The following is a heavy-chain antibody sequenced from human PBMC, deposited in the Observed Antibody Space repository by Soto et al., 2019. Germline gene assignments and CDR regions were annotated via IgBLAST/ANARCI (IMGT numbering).Heavy chain of an antibody. CDR3: AKDHGIAVAGFPSYYYGMDV. CDR2: ISYDGSNK. Sequence: PGGSLRLSCAASGFTFSSYGMHWVRQAPGKGLEWVAVISYDGSNKYYADSVKGRFTISRDNSKNTLYLQMNSLRAEDTAVYYCAKDHGIAVAGFPSYYYGMDVWGQGTTVTVSS. D-gene: IGHD6-19*01. V-gene: IGHV3-30*18. J-gene: IGHJ6*02. CDR1: GFTFSSYG.